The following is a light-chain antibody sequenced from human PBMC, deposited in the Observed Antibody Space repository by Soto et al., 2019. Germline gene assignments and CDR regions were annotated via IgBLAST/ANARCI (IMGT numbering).Light chain of an antibody. V-gene: IGLV2-14*01. Sequence: QSALTQPASVSGSPGQSITISCSGTSSDFASYNFVSWYQHYPGKAPKLIIYEVSNRPSGVSTRFSGSKSGNTASLTISGLQAEDEADYYCSSYTTTTTLIIFGGGTQLTVL. CDR3: SSYTTTTTLII. CDR2: EVS. J-gene: IGLJ2*01. CDR1: SSDFASYNF.